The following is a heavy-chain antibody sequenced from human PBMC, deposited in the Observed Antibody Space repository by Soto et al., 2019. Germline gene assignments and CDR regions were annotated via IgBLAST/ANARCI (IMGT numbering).Heavy chain of an antibody. V-gene: IGHV3-33*01. CDR3: AREWRHTAMFSGFDY. Sequence: QVDLVESGGGVVQPGKSLRLSCATSGFTFSEDAMHWVRQAPGKGLEWVAVIWYDGSKKHYADSVKGRFTISRDNSENTLFLQMNSLTAEDTAVYWCAREWRHTAMFSGFDYWGQGALVTVSS. CDR2: IWYDGSKK. J-gene: IGHJ4*02. D-gene: IGHD5-18*01. CDR1: GFTFSEDA.